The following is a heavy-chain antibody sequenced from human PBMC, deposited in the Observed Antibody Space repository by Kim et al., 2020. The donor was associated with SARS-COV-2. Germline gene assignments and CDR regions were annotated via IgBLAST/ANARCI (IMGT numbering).Heavy chain of an antibody. D-gene: IGHD3-9*01. CDR2: IKQDGSEK. CDR3: ARDPRYYNILTRAYYYYGRDV. V-gene: IGHV3-7*03. CDR1: GFTFSSYW. J-gene: IGHJ6*01. Sequence: GGSLRLSCAASGFTFSSYWMSWVRQAPGKGPEWVANIKQDGSEKYYVDSVKGRFTISRDNAKNSLYLQMNSLRAEDTAVYYCARDPRYYNILTRAYYYYGRDVWRQGTTDTVFS.